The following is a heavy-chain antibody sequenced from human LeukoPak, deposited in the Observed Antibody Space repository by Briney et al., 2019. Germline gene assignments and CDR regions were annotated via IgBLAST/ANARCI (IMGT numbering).Heavy chain of an antibody. V-gene: IGHV3-23*01. CDR1: GFTFSSYA. CDR3: AKTRCSSTSCPTDY. J-gene: IGHJ4*02. Sequence: GGSLRLSCAASGFTFSSYAMSWVRQAPGKGLEWVSAISGSGGSTYYADSVKGRFTISRDNSKNTLYLQMNSLRAEDTAVHYCAKTRCSSTSCPTDYWGQGTLVTVSS. CDR2: ISGSGGST. D-gene: IGHD2-2*01.